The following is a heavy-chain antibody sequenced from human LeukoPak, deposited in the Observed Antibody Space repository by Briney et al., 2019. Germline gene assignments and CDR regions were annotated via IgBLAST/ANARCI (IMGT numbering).Heavy chain of an antibody. CDR2: IIPIFGTA. CDR1: GGTFSSYA. Sequence: GASVKVSCKASGGTFSSYAISWVRQAPGQGLEWMGGIIPIFGTANYAQKFQGRVTITADESTSTAYMELSSLRSEDTAVYYCARAPKNPNYDYYDSSGYFPSDYWGQGTLVTVSS. J-gene: IGHJ4*02. D-gene: IGHD3-22*01. CDR3: ARAPKNPNYDYYDSSGYFPSDY. V-gene: IGHV1-69*13.